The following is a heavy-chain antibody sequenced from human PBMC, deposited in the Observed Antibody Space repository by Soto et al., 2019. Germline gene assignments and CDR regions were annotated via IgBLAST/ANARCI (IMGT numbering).Heavy chain of an antibody. J-gene: IGHJ5*02. D-gene: IGHD6-13*01. CDR3: AKHSSSWYEFDP. Sequence: ASETLSIAGTVSGCSVRSGSYDWSWIRQPPGKGLEWIGYIYYSGSTNYNPSLKSRVTISVDTSKNQFSLKLSSVTAADTAVYYCAKHSSSWYEFDPWGQGTLVTVSS. CDR2: IYYSGST. V-gene: IGHV4-61*01. CDR1: GCSVRSGSYD.